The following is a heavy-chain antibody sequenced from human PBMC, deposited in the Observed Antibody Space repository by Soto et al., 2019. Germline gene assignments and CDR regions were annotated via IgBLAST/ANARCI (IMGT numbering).Heavy chain of an antibody. V-gene: IGHV3-11*01. J-gene: IGHJ4*02. CDR3: ARFRGDGYYTF. Sequence: QVQLVESGGGLVKPGGSLRLSCAASGFTLSDYYMTWIRQAPGKGLEWVSDISISGTTIHYADSVRRRFTISRDNAKNSLWLQMHTLRAEDTAVYYCARFRGDGYYTFWGQGTLVTVSS. CDR1: GFTLSDYY. D-gene: IGHD3-3*01. CDR2: ISISGTTI.